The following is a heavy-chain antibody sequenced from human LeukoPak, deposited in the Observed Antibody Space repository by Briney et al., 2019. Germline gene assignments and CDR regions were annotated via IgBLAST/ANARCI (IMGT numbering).Heavy chain of an antibody. CDR2: INPNSGGT. D-gene: IGHD3-16*02. CDR3: ASFWFGYVWGSYRYTRYDAFDI. Sequence: ASVKVSCKTSGYTFTAYYFHWVRQAPGQGLEWMGWINPNSGGTNYAQKFQGRVTMTRDTSISTAYMELSRLRSDDTAVYYCASFWFGYVWGSYRYTRYDAFDIWGQGTMVTVSS. V-gene: IGHV1-2*02. CDR1: GYTFTAYY. J-gene: IGHJ3*02.